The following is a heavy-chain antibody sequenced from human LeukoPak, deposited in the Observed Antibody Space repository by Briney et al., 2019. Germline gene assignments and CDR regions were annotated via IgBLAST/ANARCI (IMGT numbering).Heavy chain of an antibody. CDR2: MNLNSGGT. J-gene: IGHJ4*02. CDR3: ARGRVDIVTTITGSRVYGY. V-gene: IGHV1-2*02. D-gene: IGHD5-12*01. CDR1: GYTFTAYY. Sequence: GASVKVSCKASGYTFTAYYMYWVRQAPGQGLEWMGCMNLNSGGTNYAQKFKGRATMTRDTYISTAYMELSRLRSDDTAVYYCARGRVDIVTTITGSRVYGYWGQGTLVTVSS.